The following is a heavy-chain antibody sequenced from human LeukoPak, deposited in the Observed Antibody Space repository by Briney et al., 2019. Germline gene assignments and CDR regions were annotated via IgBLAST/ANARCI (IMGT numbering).Heavy chain of an antibody. CDR2: IYSSDST. Sequence: PGGSLRLSCAASGFTVSSNYMSWVRQAPGKGLEWVSVIYSSDSTYYADSVKGRFTISRDNSKNTLYLQMNSLRAEDTAVYYCARNYDILTGFNEDYWGQGTLVTVSS. D-gene: IGHD3-9*01. J-gene: IGHJ4*02. CDR1: GFTVSSNY. V-gene: IGHV3-66*03. CDR3: ARNYDILTGFNEDY.